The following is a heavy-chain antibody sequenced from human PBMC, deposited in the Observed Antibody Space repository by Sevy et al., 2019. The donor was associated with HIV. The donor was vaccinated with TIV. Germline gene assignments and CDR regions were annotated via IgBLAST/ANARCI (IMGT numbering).Heavy chain of an antibody. CDR1: GINFSGYW. D-gene: IGHD5-12*01. CDR3: ARDSGGYDF. J-gene: IGHJ4*02. Sequence: GGSLRLSCAASGINFSGYWMSWVRQVPGKGLEGVANINEDGTKDYYVGSVKGRFTISRDNAKNSLYLQMNSVRVEDTAVYYCARDSGGYDFWGQGTLVTVSS. V-gene: IGHV3-7*01. CDR2: INEDGTKD.